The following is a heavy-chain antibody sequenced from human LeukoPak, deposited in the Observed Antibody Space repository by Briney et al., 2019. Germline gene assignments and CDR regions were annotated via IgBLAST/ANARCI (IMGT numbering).Heavy chain of an antibody. V-gene: IGHV1-8*01. CDR2: MNPNSGNT. D-gene: IGHD2-15*01. CDR3: ARPVVAATGSDY. Sequence: ASVKVSYKASGYTFTSYDINWVRQATGQGLEWMGWMNPNSGNTGYAQKFQGRVTMTRNTSISTAYMELSSLRSEDTAVCYCARPVVAATGSDYWGQGTLVTVSS. J-gene: IGHJ4*02. CDR1: GYTFTSYD.